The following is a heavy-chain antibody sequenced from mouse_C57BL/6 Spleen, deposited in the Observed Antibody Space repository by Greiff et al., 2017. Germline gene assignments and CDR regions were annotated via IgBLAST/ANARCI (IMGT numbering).Heavy chain of an antibody. D-gene: IGHD1-1*01. CDR2: INPNYGTT. V-gene: IGHV1-39*01. Sequence: VQLKESGPELVKPGASVKISCKASGYSFTDYNMNWVKQSNGKSLEWIGVINPNYGTTSYNQKFKGKATLTVDQSSSTAYMQLNSLTSEDSAVYYCARGDYGSSYAWFAYWGQGTLVTVSA. J-gene: IGHJ3*01. CDR1: GYSFTDYN. CDR3: ARGDYGSSYAWFAY.